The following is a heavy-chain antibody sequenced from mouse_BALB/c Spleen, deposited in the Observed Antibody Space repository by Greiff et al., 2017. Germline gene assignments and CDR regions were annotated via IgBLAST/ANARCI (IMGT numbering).Heavy chain of an antibody. CDR3: AREEDDGFPFAY. CDR2: IYPYNGGT. V-gene: IGHV1S29*02. CDR1: GYTFTDYN. Sequence: EVQLQQSGPELVKPGASVKISCKASGYTFTDYNMHWVKQSHGKSLEWIGYIYPYNGGTGYNQKFKSKATLTVDNSSSTAYMELRSLTSEDSAVYYCAREEDDGFPFAYWGQGTLVTVSA. J-gene: IGHJ3*01. D-gene: IGHD2-3*01.